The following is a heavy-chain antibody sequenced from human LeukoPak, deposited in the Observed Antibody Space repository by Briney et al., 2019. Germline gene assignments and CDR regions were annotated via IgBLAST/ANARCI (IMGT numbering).Heavy chain of an antibody. CDR3: ARKFPSASSGYLAADP. CDR2: INPDNGGT. D-gene: IGHD3-22*01. V-gene: IGHV1-2*06. J-gene: IGHJ5*02. CDR1: GYTFTDYY. Sequence: ASVRVSCKTSGYTFTDYYMHWVRQAPGQGLEWMGRINPDNGGTNYAQSFQDRVTMSRDTSISTAYMELRRLRSDDTAVYYCARKFPSASSGYLAADPWGQGTLVTVSS.